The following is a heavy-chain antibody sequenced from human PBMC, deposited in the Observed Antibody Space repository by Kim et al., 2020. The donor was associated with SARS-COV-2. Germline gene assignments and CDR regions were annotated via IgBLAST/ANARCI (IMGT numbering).Heavy chain of an antibody. CDR2: ISSSSSYI. CDR3: AREDTGELGEWVLAFDI. Sequence: GGSLRLSCAASGFTFSSYSMNWVRQAPGKGLEWVSSISSSSSYIYYADSVKGRFTISRDNAKNSLYLQMNSLRAEDTAVYYCAREDTGELGEWVLAFDIWGQGTMVTVSS. V-gene: IGHV3-21*01. CDR1: GFTFSSYS. D-gene: IGHD3-16*01. J-gene: IGHJ3*02.